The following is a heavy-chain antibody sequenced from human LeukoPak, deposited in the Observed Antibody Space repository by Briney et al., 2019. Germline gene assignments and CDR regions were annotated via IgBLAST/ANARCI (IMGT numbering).Heavy chain of an antibody. D-gene: IGHD4-17*01. CDR2: VDPEDGET. CDR3: ATALLTTVTTGDAFDI. J-gene: IGHJ3*02. Sequence: VASVKVSCKVSGYTLTELSMHWVRQAPGKGLEWMGGVDPEDGETIYAQKFQGRVTMTEDTSTDTAYMELSSLRSEDTAVYYCATALLTTVTTGDAFDIWGQGTMVTVSS. CDR1: GYTLTELS. V-gene: IGHV1-24*01.